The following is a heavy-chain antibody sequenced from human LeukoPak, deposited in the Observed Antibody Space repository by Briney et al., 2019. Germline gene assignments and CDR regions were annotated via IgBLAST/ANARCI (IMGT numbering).Heavy chain of an antibody. Sequence: GGSLRLSCAASGFTFSNYAIHWVRQAPGKGLEWVAVISYDGSHKYYADSVKGRFTISRDNSKNTLYLQINSLRAEDTAVYYCTRGLGKYCSGGSCYSTVGFDYWGQGTLVTVSS. J-gene: IGHJ4*02. CDR2: ISYDGSHK. V-gene: IGHV3-30-3*01. CDR3: TRGLGKYCSGGSCYSTVGFDY. D-gene: IGHD2-15*01. CDR1: GFTFSNYA.